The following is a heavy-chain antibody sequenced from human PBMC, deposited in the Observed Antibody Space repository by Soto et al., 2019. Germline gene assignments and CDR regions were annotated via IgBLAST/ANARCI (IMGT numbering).Heavy chain of an antibody. CDR1: GYTFTSYG. CDR3: AGNWNYESDYYYYGMDV. Sequence: GASVTVSCKASGYTFTSYGIIWVRQAPGQGLEWMGWISAYNGNTNYAQKLQGRVTMTTDTSTSTAYMELRSLRSDDTAVYYCAGNWNYESDYYYYGMDVWGQGTTVTVSS. V-gene: IGHV1-18*01. CDR2: ISAYNGNT. D-gene: IGHD1-7*01. J-gene: IGHJ6*02.